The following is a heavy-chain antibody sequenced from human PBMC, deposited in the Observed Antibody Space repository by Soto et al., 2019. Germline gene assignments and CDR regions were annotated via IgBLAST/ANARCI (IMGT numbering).Heavy chain of an antibody. Sequence: QVQLVESGGGVVQPGRSLRLSCAASGFTFSTSGIHWVRQAPGKGLEWVAVIAFDGNNKQYADSVKGRFTISRDNSKNKLDLQMDSLRTEDTAVYYCAKDRVTTAYFFYGMDVWGQGTTVIVSS. J-gene: IGHJ6*02. CDR3: AKDRVTTAYFFYGMDV. CDR1: GFTFSTSG. D-gene: IGHD4-4*01. V-gene: IGHV3-30*18. CDR2: IAFDGNNK.